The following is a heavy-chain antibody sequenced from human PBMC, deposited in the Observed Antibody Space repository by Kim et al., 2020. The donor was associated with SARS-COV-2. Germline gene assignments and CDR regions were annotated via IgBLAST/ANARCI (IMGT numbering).Heavy chain of an antibody. V-gene: IGHV3-30*04. CDR1: GFTFSSYA. J-gene: IGHJ4*01. Sequence: GGSLRLSCTASGFTFSSYAMHWVRQAPGKGLEWVSVISYDGSNKYYADSVKGRFTISRDNSKNTLYLQMNSLRAEDTAVYYCASPPPLLWFVELLHLDY. CDR2: ISYDGSNK. CDR3: ASPPPLLWFVELLHLDY. D-gene: IGHD3-10*01.